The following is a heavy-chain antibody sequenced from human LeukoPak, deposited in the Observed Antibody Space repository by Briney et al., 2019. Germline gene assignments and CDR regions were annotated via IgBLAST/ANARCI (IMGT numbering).Heavy chain of an antibody. V-gene: IGHV3-64*01. J-gene: IGHJ4*02. CDR3: ARAWAAAGN. CDR2: ISSNGGST. CDR1: GFTFSRYW. D-gene: IGHD6-13*01. Sequence: GGSLRLSCAVSGFTFSRYWMHWVRQAPGKGLEYVSAISSNGGSTYYANSVKGRFTISRDNSKNTLYLQMGSLRAEDMAVYYCARAWAAAGNWGQGTLVTVSS.